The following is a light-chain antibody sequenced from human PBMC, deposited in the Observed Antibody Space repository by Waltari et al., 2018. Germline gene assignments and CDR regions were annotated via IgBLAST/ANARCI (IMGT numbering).Light chain of an antibody. V-gene: IGKV1-9*01. Sequence: DIQLTQSPSFLSASVGDRVTITCRSSQGIGNYLAWYQQKAGKAPKLLIHTASTLQGGVPSRFSGSGSGTEFTLTISSLQPEDVAVYYCQQYYSSPPYTFGQGTKLEIK. CDR2: TAS. CDR1: QGIGNY. CDR3: QQYYSSPPYT. J-gene: IGKJ2*01.